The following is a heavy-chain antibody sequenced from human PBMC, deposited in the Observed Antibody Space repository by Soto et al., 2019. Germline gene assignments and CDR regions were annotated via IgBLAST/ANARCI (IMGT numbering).Heavy chain of an antibody. CDR3: ARDKGYGFGWSSSSGMDV. D-gene: IGHD5-18*01. Sequence: ASVKVSCKASGYSFYNFGLSWVRQAPGQGLEWMGWISGYNGDTNSAHKLQGRVTMTTDTSTTTAYMEVRSLTSDDTAVYYCARDKGYGFGWSSSSGMDVWGQGTTVTVSS. CDR2: ISGYNGDT. CDR1: GYSFYNFG. V-gene: IGHV1-18*01. J-gene: IGHJ6*02.